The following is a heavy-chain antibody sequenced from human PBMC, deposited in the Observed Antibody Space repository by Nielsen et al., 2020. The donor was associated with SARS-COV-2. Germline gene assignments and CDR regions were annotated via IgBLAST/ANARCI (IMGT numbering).Heavy chain of an antibody. J-gene: IGHJ6*02. V-gene: IGHV1-18*01. D-gene: IGHD1-26*01. Sequence: WVRQAPGQGLEWMGWISGYNGNTNFPHKLQGRVTLTTDTSTSTAYMELSSLRSEDTAVYYCARVASGSYYSYYYYGMDVWGQGTTVTVSS. CDR3: ARVASGSYYSYYYYGMDV. CDR2: ISGYNGNT.